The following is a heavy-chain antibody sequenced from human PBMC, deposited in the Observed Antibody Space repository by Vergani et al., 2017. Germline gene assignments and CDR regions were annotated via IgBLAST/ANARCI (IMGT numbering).Heavy chain of an antibody. CDR1: GGTFSSYT. CDR3: ARWSNYYYYYGMDV. V-gene: IGHV1-69*02. Sequence: QVQLVQSGAEVKKPGSSVKVSCKASGGTFSSYTISWVRQAPGQGLEWLGRIIPILGIANYAQKFQGRVTITADQSTSTAYMELSSLRSEDTAVYYCARWSNYYYYYGMDVWGQGTTVTVSS. D-gene: IGHD3-3*01. CDR2: IIPILGIA. J-gene: IGHJ6*02.